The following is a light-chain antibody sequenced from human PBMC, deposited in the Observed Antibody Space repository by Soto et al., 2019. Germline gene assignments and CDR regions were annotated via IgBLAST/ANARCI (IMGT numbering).Light chain of an antibody. CDR1: SSDVGGYNF. CDR3: SSYTLRNTLVL. V-gene: IGLV2-14*01. J-gene: IGLJ3*02. Sequence: QSALTQPASVSGSPGQSITISCTGTSSDVGGYNFVSWYQQHPGKAPRLIIYEVSSRPSGVSYRFSGSKSGNTASLTISGLQXXXXXXYYCSSYTLRNTLVLFGGGTKLTVL. CDR2: EVS.